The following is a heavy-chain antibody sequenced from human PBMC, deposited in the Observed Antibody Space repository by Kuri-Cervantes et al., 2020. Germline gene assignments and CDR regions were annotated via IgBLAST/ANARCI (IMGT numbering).Heavy chain of an antibody. CDR3: ARLWGWGYLPNQIEENFDY. CDR2: INTNTGNP. D-gene: IGHD3-16*01. J-gene: IGHJ4*02. Sequence: ASVKVSCKASGYTFTSYDINWVRQATGQGLEWMGWINTNTGNPTYAQGFTGRFVFSLDTSVSTAYLQISSLKAEDTAVYYCARLWGWGYLPNQIEENFDYWGQGTLVTVSS. V-gene: IGHV7-4-1*02. CDR1: GYTFTSYD.